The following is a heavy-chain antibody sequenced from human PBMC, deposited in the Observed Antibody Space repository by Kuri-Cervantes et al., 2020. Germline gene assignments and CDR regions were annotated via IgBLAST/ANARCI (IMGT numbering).Heavy chain of an antibody. V-gene: IGHV1-69*13. J-gene: IGHJ5*02. CDR2: IIPIFGTA. D-gene: IGHD3-10*01. CDR1: GYTFTSYD. CDR3: ARELWFGPQRAFDP. Sequence: SVKVSCKASGYTFTSYDIYWVRQAPGQGLEWMGGIIPIFGTANYAQKFQGRVTITADESTSTAYMELSSLRSEDTAVYYCARELWFGPQRAFDPWGQGTLVTVSS.